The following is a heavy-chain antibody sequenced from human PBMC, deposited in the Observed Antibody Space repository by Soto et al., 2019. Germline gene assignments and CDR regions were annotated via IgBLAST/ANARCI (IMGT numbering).Heavy chain of an antibody. J-gene: IGHJ4*02. CDR2: IWYDGSNK. Sequence: GGSVRLSCAASGFTFSSYGMHWVRQAPGKGLEWVAVIWYDGSNKYYADSVKGRFTISRDNSKNTLYLQMNSLRAEDTAVYYCARTPDYAPVASDYSGPGTLVTLSS. CDR3: ARTPDYAPVASDY. D-gene: IGHD4-17*01. CDR1: GFTFSSYG. V-gene: IGHV3-33*01.